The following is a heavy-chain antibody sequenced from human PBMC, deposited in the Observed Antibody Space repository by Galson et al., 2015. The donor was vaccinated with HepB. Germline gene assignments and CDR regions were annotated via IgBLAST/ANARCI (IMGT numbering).Heavy chain of an antibody. V-gene: IGHV1-2*02. CDR1: GYTFTGYY. Sequence: SVKVSCKASGYTFTGYYMHWVRQAPGQGLEWMGWINPNSGGTNYAQKFQGRVTMTRDTSISTAYMELSRLRSDDTAVYYCARGAPYDSSGYDAFDIWGQGTMVTVSS. D-gene: IGHD3-22*01. J-gene: IGHJ3*02. CDR2: INPNSGGT. CDR3: ARGAPYDSSGYDAFDI.